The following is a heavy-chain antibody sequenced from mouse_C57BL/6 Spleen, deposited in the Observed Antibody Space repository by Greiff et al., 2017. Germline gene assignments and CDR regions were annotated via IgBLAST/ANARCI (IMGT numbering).Heavy chain of an antibody. V-gene: IGHV1-15*01. J-gene: IGHJ4*01. CDR1: GYTFTDYE. Sequence: QVQLKESGAELVRPGASVTLSCKASGYTFTDYEMHWVKQTPVHGLEWIGAIDPETGGTAYNQKFKGKAILTADKSSSTAYMELRSLTSEDSAVDYCTRNYYDSSYNYYAMDYWGQGTSVTVSS. CDR2: IDPETGGT. CDR3: TRNYYDSSYNYYAMDY. D-gene: IGHD1-1*01.